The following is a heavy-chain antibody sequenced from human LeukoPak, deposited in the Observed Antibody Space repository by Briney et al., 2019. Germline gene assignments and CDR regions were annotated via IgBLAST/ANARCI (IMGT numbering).Heavy chain of an antibody. V-gene: IGHV1-2*06. CDR3: ARVGVYCGGDCYSRDGFDY. J-gene: IGHJ4*02. CDR2: INPNSGGT. Sequence: ASVKVSCKAFGYSFDTYGFSWVRQAPGQGLEWMGRINPNSGGTNYAQKFQGRVTMTRDTSISTAYMELSRLRSDDTAVYYCARVGVYCGGDCYSRDGFDYWGQGTLVTVSS. CDR1: GYSFDTYG. D-gene: IGHD2-21*02.